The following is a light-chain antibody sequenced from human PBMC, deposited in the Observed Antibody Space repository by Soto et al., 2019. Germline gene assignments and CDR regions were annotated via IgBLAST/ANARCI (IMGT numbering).Light chain of an antibody. V-gene: IGLV2-14*01. Sequence: QSALTQPASVSGSPGQSITISCTGTTSDVGGYNYVSWYQHHPGKAPKLMIYEVSNRPSGVSNRFSGSKSGNTASLTISGLQAEDEALYYCSSYTSRREVVFGGGTKLTVL. CDR3: SSYTSRREVV. J-gene: IGLJ3*02. CDR2: EVS. CDR1: TSDVGGYNY.